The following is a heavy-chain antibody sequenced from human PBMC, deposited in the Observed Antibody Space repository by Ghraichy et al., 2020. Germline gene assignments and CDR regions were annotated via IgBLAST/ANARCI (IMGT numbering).Heavy chain of an antibody. Sequence: SETLFLTCAVYVGSFSGRRRSWIRQPPGKGLEWIGEITHSGSTNYNPSLKSRVIMSVDTSKNQFSLKLSSVTAADTAVYYWARGSPYYDVLTGYDFQPRAIAIWCQGRMITVPS. CDR2: ITHSGST. V-gene: IGHV4-34*01. J-gene: IGHJ3*02. CDR3: ARGSPYYDVLTGYDFQPRAIAI. CDR1: VGSFSGRR. D-gene: IGHD3-9*01.